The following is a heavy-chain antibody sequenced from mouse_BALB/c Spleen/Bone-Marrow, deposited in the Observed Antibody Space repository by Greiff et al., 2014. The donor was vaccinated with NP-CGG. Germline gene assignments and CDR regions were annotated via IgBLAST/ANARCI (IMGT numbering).Heavy chain of an antibody. Sequence: VHVKQSGPELVKPGASMKMSCKASGYTFISYVMHWVKQKPGQGLEWIGYINPYNDGTKYNEKFKGKATLTSDKSSSTAYMELSSLTSEDSAVYYCASGRYGFAYWGQGTLVTVFA. CDR3: ASGRYGFAY. CDR2: INPYNDGT. D-gene: IGHD2-14*01. V-gene: IGHV1-14*01. J-gene: IGHJ3*01. CDR1: GYTFISYV.